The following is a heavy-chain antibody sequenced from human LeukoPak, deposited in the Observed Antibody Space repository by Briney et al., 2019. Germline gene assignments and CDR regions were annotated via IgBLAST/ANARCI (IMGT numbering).Heavy chain of an antibody. V-gene: IGHV3-64*01. CDR2: ISSNGGST. J-gene: IGHJ3*02. CDR3: ARSLKSRRGSRNYYDSSGYAFDI. D-gene: IGHD3-22*01. CDR1: GFTFSSYA. Sequence: GGSLRLSCAASGFTFSSYAMHWVRQAPGKGLEYVSAISSNGGSTYYANSVKGRFTISRDNSKNTLYLQMGSLRAEDTAVYYCARSLKSRRGSRNYYDSSGYAFDIWGQGTMVTVSS.